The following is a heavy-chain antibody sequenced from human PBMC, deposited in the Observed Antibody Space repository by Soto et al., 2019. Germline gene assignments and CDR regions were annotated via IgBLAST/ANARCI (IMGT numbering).Heavy chain of an antibody. V-gene: IGHV3-48*01. Sequence: GGSLRLSCAASGFTFSSYSMNWVRQAPGKGLEWVSYISSSSSTIYYADSVKGRFTISRDNAKNSLYLQMNSLRAEDTAVYYCARHTGTSTLFFYGGDYWGQGTLVTVSS. D-gene: IGHD4-17*01. CDR3: ARHTGTSTLFFYGGDY. J-gene: IGHJ4*02. CDR2: ISSSSSTI. CDR1: GFTFSSYS.